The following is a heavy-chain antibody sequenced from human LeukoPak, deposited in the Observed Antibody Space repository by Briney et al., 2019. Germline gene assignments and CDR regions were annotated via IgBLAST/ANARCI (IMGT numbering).Heavy chain of an antibody. Sequence: GGSLRLSCTPSGFTFNNYPMHWVRQAPGKGLEWVATISHDGSDENYADYVKGRFIISRDNSMKSLFLQMNSLIIDDTAVYYRAREGLGFDYWGQGTLVTVSS. CDR3: AREGLGFDY. D-gene: IGHD7-27*01. V-gene: IGHV3-30*04. CDR1: GFTFNNYP. J-gene: IGHJ4*02. CDR2: ISHDGSDE.